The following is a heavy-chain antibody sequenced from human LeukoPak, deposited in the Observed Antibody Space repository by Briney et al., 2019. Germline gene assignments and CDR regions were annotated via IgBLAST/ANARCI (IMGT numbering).Heavy chain of an antibody. J-gene: IGHJ4*02. D-gene: IGHD6-13*01. CDR2: ISVSAGST. V-gene: IGHV3-23*01. CDR1: GFTFSTYA. Sequence: GGSLRLSCAASGFTFSTYAMSWVRQAPGKRLEWVSAISVSAGSTYYADSVKGRFTISRGNSKNTLYLQMNSLRAEDTAVYYCATGSVRYSASWYSQEGDYWGQGTLVTVSS. CDR3: ATGSVRYSASWYSQEGDY.